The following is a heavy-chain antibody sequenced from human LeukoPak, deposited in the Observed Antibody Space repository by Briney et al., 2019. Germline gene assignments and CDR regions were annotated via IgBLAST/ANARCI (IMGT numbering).Heavy chain of an antibody. J-gene: IGHJ4*02. Sequence: PSETLSLTCTVSGGSISSGSYYWSWIRQPPGKGLEWIGSIYYSGSTYYNPSLKSRVTISVDTSKNQFSLKLSSVTAADTAVYYCARSLWFGELPLDYWGQGTLVTVSS. CDR1: GGSISSGSYY. CDR2: IYYSGST. D-gene: IGHD3-10*01. CDR3: ARSLWFGELPLDY. V-gene: IGHV4-39*01.